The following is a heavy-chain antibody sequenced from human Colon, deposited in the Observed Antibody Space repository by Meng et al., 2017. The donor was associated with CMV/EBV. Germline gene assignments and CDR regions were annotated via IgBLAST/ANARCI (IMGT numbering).Heavy chain of an antibody. D-gene: IGHD2-15*01. Sequence: SVKVSCKASEFTFSRSGVHWVRQARGQRLEWIGWIVVGSDNTNYAQKFQERVTITRDMSTSTAYMELSSLRSEDTAMYYCARPADVLVIAKGLDYWGQGTLVTVSS. CDR1: EFTFSRSG. V-gene: IGHV1-58*01. CDR2: IVVGSDNT. CDR3: ARPADVLVIAKGLDY. J-gene: IGHJ4*02.